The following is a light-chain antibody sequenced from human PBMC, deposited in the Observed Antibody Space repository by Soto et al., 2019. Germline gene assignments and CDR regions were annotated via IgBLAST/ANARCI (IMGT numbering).Light chain of an antibody. CDR3: QHYKSYPWT. J-gene: IGKJ1*01. V-gene: IGKV1-5*03. CDR1: QSIDSW. Sequence: DIQMTQSPSTMSASQGDRVTITCRASQSIDSWLAWYQQKPGKAPKFLMYKASNLESGVPSRFSGSGSETEFTLTISSLQPDDFAIYYCQHYKSYPWTFGQGTKV. CDR2: KAS.